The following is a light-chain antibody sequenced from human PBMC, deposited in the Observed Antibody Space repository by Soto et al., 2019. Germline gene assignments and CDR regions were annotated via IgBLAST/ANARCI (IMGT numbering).Light chain of an antibody. CDR3: QQSNSYPQLT. V-gene: IGKV1-13*02. Sequence: AIQLTQSPSSLSASVGDRVTITCRASQGISSALAWYQQKPGKAPKLLIYDASSLESGVPSRFSGSGSGTDFTLTISSLQPEDFATYYCQQSNSYPQLTFGGGTKVEIK. CDR1: QGISSA. J-gene: IGKJ4*01. CDR2: DAS.